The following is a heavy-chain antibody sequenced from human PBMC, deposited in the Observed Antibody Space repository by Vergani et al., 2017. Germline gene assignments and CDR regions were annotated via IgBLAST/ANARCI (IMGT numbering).Heavy chain of an antibody. CDR2: IRSDESRR. CDR3: AKEGGGYCSGGTCYPEY. V-gene: IGHV3-30*02. D-gene: IGHD2-15*01. CDR1: GFTFNSYG. Sequence: QVQLVESGGGVVQPGGPLRLSCAASGFTFNSYGMHWVRQAPGKGLEWVASIRSDESRRYYGDSMEGPFTISRDNSKNTLYLQVKSLRPEDTAVYYCAKEGGGYCSGGTCYPEYWGQGTLVIVSS. J-gene: IGHJ4*02.